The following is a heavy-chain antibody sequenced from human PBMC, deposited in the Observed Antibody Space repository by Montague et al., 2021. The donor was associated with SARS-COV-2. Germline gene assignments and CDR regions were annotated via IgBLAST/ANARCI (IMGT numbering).Heavy chain of an antibody. CDR2: INHSGST. J-gene: IGHJ6*04. V-gene: IGHV4-34*01. D-gene: IGHD2-15*01. CDR1: GGSFSGYY. CDR3: ARGPVDDNCSGGSWYCRYYDGMDV. Sequence: SEILSLTCAVSGGSFSGYYWCWICQPPRQGLEWIGEINHSGSTNYNSSLTRRVPISVYTSTNQSPLKLSPVTAADTAAYYCARGPVDDNCSGGSWYCRYYDGMDVGGRETRVTVSS.